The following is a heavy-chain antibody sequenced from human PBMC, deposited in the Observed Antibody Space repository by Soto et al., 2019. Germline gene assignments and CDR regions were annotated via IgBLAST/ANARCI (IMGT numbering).Heavy chain of an antibody. Sequence: QVQLVQSGAEVKKPGASVKVSCKASGYTFTSYAMHWVSQDPGQRREWMGWINAGNGHTKYSQKFQGRFTITRDTSASTAYMELSSLRSEATAVYYCARGPGGPDGPGDYWGQGTLVTVSS. D-gene: IGHD2-15*01. CDR1: GYTFTSYA. CDR3: ARGPGGPDGPGDY. CDR2: INAGNGHT. V-gene: IGHV1-3*01. J-gene: IGHJ4*02.